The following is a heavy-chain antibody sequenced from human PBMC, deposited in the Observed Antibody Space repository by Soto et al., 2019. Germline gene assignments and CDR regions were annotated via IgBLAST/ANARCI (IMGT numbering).Heavy chain of an antibody. CDR3: ASISPYYYYGMDV. CDR1: GGSISSGGYS. Sequence: QLQLQESGSGLVKPSQTLSLTCAVSGGSISSGGYSWSWIRQPPGKVLEWIGYIYHSGSTYYNPSLKGRGTISVDRSKNQFSLKLSSVTAADTAVYYCASISPYYYYGMDVWGQGTTVTVSS. CDR2: IYHSGST. J-gene: IGHJ6*02. V-gene: IGHV4-30-2*01.